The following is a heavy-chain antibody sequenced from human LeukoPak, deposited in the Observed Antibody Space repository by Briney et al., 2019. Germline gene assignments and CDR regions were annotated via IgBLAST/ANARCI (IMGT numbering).Heavy chain of an antibody. CDR2: ISGSGGST. CDR1: GFAFNSYA. CDR3: AKRPNY. V-gene: IGHV3-23*01. J-gene: IGHJ4*02. Sequence: GGSLRPSCAASGFAFNSYALSWVREAPGKGLEWVSGISGSGGSTYYADSVKGRFTISRDNSKNTLYLQMNSLRVEDTAVYYCAKRPNYWGQGTLVTVSS.